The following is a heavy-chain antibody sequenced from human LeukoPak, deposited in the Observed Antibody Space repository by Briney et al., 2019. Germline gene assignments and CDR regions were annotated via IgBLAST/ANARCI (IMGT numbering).Heavy chain of an antibody. CDR1: GFTFYDFG. Sequence: GSLTLSCSASGFTFYDFGMSWLRQPPGKGLEGFGYIYYSGSTNYNPSLKSPVTISVHTSKNQFSLKLSSVTAADTAVYYCARVIHYYDSSGYYYSGLDYWGQGTLVTVSS. CDR2: IYYSGST. CDR3: ARVIHYYDSSGYYYSGLDY. J-gene: IGHJ4*02. D-gene: IGHD3-22*01. V-gene: IGHV4-59*01.